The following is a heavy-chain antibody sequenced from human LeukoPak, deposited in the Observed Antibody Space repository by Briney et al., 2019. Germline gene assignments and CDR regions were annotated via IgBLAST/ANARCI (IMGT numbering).Heavy chain of an antibody. J-gene: IGHJ6*03. CDR1: GYTFTSYG. CDR2: ISAYNGNT. Sequence: ASVKVSCKASGYTFTSYGISWVRQAPGQGLEWMGWISAYNGNTNYAQKLQGRVTMTTDTSTSTAYMELRSLRSDDTAVYYCAATVNYYYYMDVWSKGTTVTVSS. D-gene: IGHD4-11*01. CDR3: AATVNYYYYMDV. V-gene: IGHV1-18*01.